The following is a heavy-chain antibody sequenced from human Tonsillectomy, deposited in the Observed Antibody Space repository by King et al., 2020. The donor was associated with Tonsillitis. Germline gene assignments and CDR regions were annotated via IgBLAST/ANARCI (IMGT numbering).Heavy chain of an antibody. J-gene: IGHJ2*01. D-gene: IGHD2-15*01. Sequence: VQLQESGPGLVKPSETLSLTCTVSGGSISSYYWSWIRQPPGKGLEWIGYIDYSVRTNYNPSLKRRVTISVDTSKNQFSLRLSSVTAADTAVYYCARDLLGWYFDLWGRGTLVTVSS. CDR2: IDYSVRT. CDR1: GGSISSYY. V-gene: IGHV4-59*01. CDR3: ARDLLGWYFDL.